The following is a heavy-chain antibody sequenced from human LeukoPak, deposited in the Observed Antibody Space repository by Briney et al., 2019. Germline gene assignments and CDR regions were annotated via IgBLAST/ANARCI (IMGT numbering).Heavy chain of an antibody. CDR2: ISSSSSYI. CDR3: AGHYGSGRNYYYGMDV. CDR1: GFTFNFYD. V-gene: IGHV3-21*01. J-gene: IGHJ6*02. Sequence: GGSLRLSCAASGFTFNFYDMHWVRQAPGKGLEWVSSISSSSSYIYYADSVKGRFTISRDNAKNSLYLQMNSLRAEDTAVYYCAGHYGSGRNYYYGMDVWGQGTTVTVSS. D-gene: IGHD3-10*01.